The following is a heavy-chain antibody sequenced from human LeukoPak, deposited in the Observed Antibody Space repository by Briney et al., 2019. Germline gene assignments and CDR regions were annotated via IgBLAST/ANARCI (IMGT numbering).Heavy chain of an antibody. Sequence: PGGSLRLSCAASGFSFGSYAMHWVRQAPGKGLEWVAFISYDGSDKYDADSVKGRFTISRDNSKNTLYLQMNSLRAEDTAVYYCARAYYSGSGDLYYFDYWGQGTLVTVSS. J-gene: IGHJ4*02. CDR1: GFSFGSYA. V-gene: IGHV3-30*04. CDR2: ISYDGSDK. D-gene: IGHD3-10*01. CDR3: ARAYYSGSGDLYYFDY.